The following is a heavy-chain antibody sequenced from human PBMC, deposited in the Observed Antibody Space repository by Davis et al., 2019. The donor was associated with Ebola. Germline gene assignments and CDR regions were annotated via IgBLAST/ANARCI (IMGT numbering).Heavy chain of an antibody. CDR2: ISWNSGSI. V-gene: IGHV3-9*01. J-gene: IGHJ4*02. Sequence: GGSLRLSCAASGFTFDDYAMHWVRQAPGKGLEWVSGISWNSGSIGYADSVKGRFTISRDNAKNSLYLQMNSLRAEDTAVYYCARALKFGSGYYGYWGQGTLVTVSS. CDR1: GFTFDDYA. CDR3: ARALKFGSGYYGY. D-gene: IGHD3-22*01.